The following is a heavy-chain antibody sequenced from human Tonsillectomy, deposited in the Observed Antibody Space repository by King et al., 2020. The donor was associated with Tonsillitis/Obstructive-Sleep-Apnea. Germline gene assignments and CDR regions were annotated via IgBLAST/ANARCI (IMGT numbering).Heavy chain of an antibody. V-gene: IGHV3-33*06. J-gene: IGHJ6*03. CDR3: AKGGVQRHYMDV. Sequence: QLVQSGGGVVQPGRSLRLSCAASGFTFSSYGMHWVRQAHGKGLEWVAVIWYDGSNKYYADSVKGRFTISRDNSKNTLYLQMNSLRAEDTAVFYCAKGGVQRHYMDVWGKGTTVTVSS. CDR1: GFTFSSYG. D-gene: IGHD1-1*01. CDR2: IWYDGSNK.